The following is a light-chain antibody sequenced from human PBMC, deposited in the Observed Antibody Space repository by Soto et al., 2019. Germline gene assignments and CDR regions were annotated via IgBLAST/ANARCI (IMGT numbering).Light chain of an antibody. J-gene: IGKJ5*01. V-gene: IGKV3-20*01. Sequence: EIVLTQSPFTLSRSPVERSTLSFSASQSVSSSYLAWYQQKPGQAPRLLIYGASSRATGIPDKFSGSGSGTDFTLTISSLEPEDFAVYYCQQYGSSPPITFGQGTRLEIK. CDR2: GAS. CDR3: QQYGSSPPIT. CDR1: QSVSSSY.